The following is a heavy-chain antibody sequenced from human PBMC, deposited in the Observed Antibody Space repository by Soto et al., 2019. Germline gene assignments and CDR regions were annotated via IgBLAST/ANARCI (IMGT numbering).Heavy chain of an antibody. V-gene: IGHV3-23*01. Sequence: GGALRISCAASGFPLKTFALRLGPPAPGKGLEWVSTINPSGGSTYYPDSVKGRFTISRDNSKDTLYLQMDSLRADDTAVYYCAKGANYYGIFDYWGQGTLVTVSS. CDR3: AKGANYYGIFDY. J-gene: IGHJ4*02. D-gene: IGHD3-22*01. CDR1: GFPLKTFA. CDR2: INPSGGST.